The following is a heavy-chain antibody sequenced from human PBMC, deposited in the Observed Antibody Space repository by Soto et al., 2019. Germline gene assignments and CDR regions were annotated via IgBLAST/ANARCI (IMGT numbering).Heavy chain of an antibody. CDR1: GFTFSSYS. D-gene: IGHD6-19*01. V-gene: IGHV3-48*04. J-gene: IGHJ4*02. Sequence: SGFTFSSYSINWVRQAPGKGLEWFSYITSDSSTISYADSVKGRFTIFRDNAKNSLFLHMSDLRAADTAVYYCARVSATGWHVNGRDYFDHWGLGTLVTVSS. CDR2: ITSDSSTI. CDR3: ARVSATGWHVNGRDYFDH.